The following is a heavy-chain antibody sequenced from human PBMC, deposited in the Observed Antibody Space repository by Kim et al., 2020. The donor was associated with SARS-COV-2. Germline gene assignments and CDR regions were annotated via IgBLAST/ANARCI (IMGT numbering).Heavy chain of an antibody. V-gene: IGHV4-34*01. Sequence: SETLSLTCAVYGGSFSGYYWSWIRQPPGKGLEWIGEINHSGSTNYNPSLKSRVTISVDTSKNQFSLKLSSVTAADTAVYYCARGPEIFSYYYYYYGMDVWGQGTTVTVSS. D-gene: IGHD3-9*01. CDR2: INHSGST. CDR1: GGSFSGYY. CDR3: ARGPEIFSYYYYYYGMDV. J-gene: IGHJ6*02.